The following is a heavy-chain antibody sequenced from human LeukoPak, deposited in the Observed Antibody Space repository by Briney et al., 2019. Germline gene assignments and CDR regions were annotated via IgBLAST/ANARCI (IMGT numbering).Heavy chain of an antibody. CDR2: INAGNGNT. CDR1: GYTFTGYY. CDR3: ATIAVAGVEFDY. Sequence: ASVKVSCKTSGYTFTGYYVHWVRQAPGQRLEWMGWINAGNGNTKYSQKFQGRVTITRDTSASTAYMELSSLRSEDTAVYYCATIAVAGVEFDYWGQGTLVTVSS. V-gene: IGHV1-3*01. D-gene: IGHD6-19*01. J-gene: IGHJ4*02.